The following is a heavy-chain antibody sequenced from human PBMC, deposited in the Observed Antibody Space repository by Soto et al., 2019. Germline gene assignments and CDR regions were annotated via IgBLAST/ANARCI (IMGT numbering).Heavy chain of an antibody. CDR3: ARVNTDITMVRGVISWFDP. D-gene: IGHD3-10*01. J-gene: IGHJ5*02. V-gene: IGHV3-66*01. Sequence: EVQLVESGGGLVQPGGSLRLSCAASGFTVSSNYMSWVRQAPGKGLEWVSVIYSGGSTYYADSVKGRFTISRDNSKNTLYLQMNSLRAEDTAVYYCARVNTDITMVRGVISWFDPWGQGTLVTVSS. CDR1: GFTVSSNY. CDR2: IYSGGST.